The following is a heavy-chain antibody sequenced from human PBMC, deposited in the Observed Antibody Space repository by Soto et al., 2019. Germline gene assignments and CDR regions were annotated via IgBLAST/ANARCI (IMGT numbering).Heavy chain of an antibody. CDR2: IYYSGST. Sequence: KASETLSLTCTVSGGSISSGDYYWSWIRQPPGKGLEWIGYIYYSGSTYYNPSLKSRVTISVDTSKNQFSLKLSSVTAADTAVYYCARWEYFDWLTIDYWGQGTLVTVSS. D-gene: IGHD3-9*01. CDR3: ARWEYFDWLTIDY. J-gene: IGHJ4*02. CDR1: GGSISSGDYY. V-gene: IGHV4-30-4*01.